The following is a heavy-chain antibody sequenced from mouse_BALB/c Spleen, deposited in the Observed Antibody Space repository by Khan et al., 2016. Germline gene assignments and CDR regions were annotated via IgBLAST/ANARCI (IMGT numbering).Heavy chain of an antibody. Sequence: EVQLQESGPDLVKPSQSLSLTCTVTGYSIPSHYSWHWIRHFPGNKLEWMGYIHYSGSTNYNPSLKSRTSITRDPSTNPFFLQLNSVTTEDTATYYCATSTSGYWYYFDYWGQGTTLTVSS. J-gene: IGHJ2*01. CDR3: ATSTSGYWYYFDY. CDR2: IHYSGST. V-gene: IGHV3-1*02. CDR1: GYSIPSHYS. D-gene: IGHD3-1*01.